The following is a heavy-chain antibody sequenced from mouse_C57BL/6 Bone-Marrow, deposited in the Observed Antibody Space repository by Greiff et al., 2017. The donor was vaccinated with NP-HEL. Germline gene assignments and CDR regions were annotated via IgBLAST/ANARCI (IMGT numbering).Heavy chain of an antibody. J-gene: IGHJ3*01. V-gene: IGHV1-81*01. Sequence: VMLVESGAELARPGASVKLSCKASGYTFTSYGISWVKQRTGQGLEWIGEIYPRSGNTYYNEKFKGKATLTADKSSSTAYMELRSLTSEDSAVYFCAREEIYYYGSSPPWFAYWGQGTLVTVSA. D-gene: IGHD1-1*01. CDR3: AREEIYYYGSSPPWFAY. CDR1: GYTFTSYG. CDR2: IYPRSGNT.